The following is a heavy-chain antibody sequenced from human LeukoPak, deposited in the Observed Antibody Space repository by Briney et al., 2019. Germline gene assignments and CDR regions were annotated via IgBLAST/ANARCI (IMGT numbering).Heavy chain of an antibody. CDR3: ARVSCSSTSCPPSY. D-gene: IGHD2-2*01. CDR1: GYTYSDYY. J-gene: IGHJ4*02. Sequence: PGGSLRLSCAASGYTYSDYYMSWIRQAPGRGLEWVSYISSSGSTIYYADSVKGRFTVTRDNAKNSLYLQMNSLRAEDTAVYYCARVSCSSTSCPPSYWGQGTLVTVSS. V-gene: IGHV3-11*04. CDR2: ISSSGSTI.